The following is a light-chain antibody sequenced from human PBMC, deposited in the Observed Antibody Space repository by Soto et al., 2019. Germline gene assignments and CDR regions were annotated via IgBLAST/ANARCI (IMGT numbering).Light chain of an antibody. V-gene: IGKV1-5*01. CDR2: DAS. CDR3: QQYNSYPWT. CDR1: QSISSW. Sequence: DIPMTQSPSTLSASVGDRVTITCRASQSISSWLAWYQQKPGKAPKLLIYDASSFESGVPSRFSGSGSGTEFTLTISSLQPDDFATYYCQQYNSYPWTFGQGTKVEIK. J-gene: IGKJ1*01.